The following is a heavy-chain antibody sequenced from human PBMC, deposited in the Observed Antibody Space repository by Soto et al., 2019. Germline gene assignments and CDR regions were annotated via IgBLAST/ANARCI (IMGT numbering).Heavy chain of an antibody. CDR1: GFTFSSYG. D-gene: IGHD6-19*01. V-gene: IGHV3-33*01. J-gene: IGHJ4*02. CDR3: AGGGWYSSGTTDY. Sequence: QVQLVESGGGVVQPGRSLRLSCAASGFTFSSYGMHWVRQAPGKGLEWVAVIWYDGSNKYYADSVKGRFTISRDNSKNTLYLQMNSLRAEDTAVYYCAGGGWYSSGTTDYWGQGTLVTVSS. CDR2: IWYDGSNK.